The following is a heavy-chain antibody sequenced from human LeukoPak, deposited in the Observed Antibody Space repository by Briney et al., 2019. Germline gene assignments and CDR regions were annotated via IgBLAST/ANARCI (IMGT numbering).Heavy chain of an antibody. D-gene: IGHD3-22*01. J-gene: IGHJ4*02. V-gene: IGHV3-7*01. CDR3: ARGLHFRVYDSSDYYPY. CDR1: GFTFSRYW. CDR2: IKEDGSEK. Sequence: GGSLRLSCVASGFTFSRYWMSWVRQAPGKGLEWVANIKEDGSEKHYVDSVKGRFTISRDNAKNSLYLQMNSLRAEDTAVYYCARGLHFRVYDSSDYYPYWGQGTLVTVSS.